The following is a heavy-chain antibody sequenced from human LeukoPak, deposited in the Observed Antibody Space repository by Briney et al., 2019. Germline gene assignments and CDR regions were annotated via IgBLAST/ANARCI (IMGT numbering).Heavy chain of an antibody. V-gene: IGHV4-4*03. D-gene: IGHD6-13*01. Sequence: LRETLSLTCAVSGGSISISNWWSWVRQPPGKGLEWIGEIYHSGSTNYNPSLKSRVTISVDKSKNQFSLKLSSVTAADTAVYYCARGRLAAAKRHAFDIWGQGTMVTVSS. CDR3: ARGRLAAAKRHAFDI. J-gene: IGHJ3*02. CDR1: GGSISISNW. CDR2: IYHSGST.